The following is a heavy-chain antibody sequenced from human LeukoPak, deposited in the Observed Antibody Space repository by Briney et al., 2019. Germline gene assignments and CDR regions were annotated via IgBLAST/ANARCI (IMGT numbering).Heavy chain of an antibody. CDR2: LIPIFGAA. D-gene: IGHD2-2*01. CDR1: GGTFSSYA. J-gene: IGHJ4*02. V-gene: IGHV1-69*13. CDR3: ARAEVVTPGRGPYYFDY. Sequence: SVKVSFKASGGTFSSYAISWVRQAPGQGREWMGVLIPIFGAANYAQRFQGRVTITADDSTRTAYMELSSLRSEDTAVYFCARAEVVTPGRGPYYFDYWGQGTLVTVSS.